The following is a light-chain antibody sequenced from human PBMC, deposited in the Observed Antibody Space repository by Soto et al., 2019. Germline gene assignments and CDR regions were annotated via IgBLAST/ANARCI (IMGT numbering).Light chain of an antibody. CDR2: GVS. J-gene: IGLJ1*01. CDR1: SSDIGGSNY. Sequence: QSALTQPASVSGSPGQSITISCAGTSSDIGGSNYVSWYRQHPGKAPKLMIYGVSNRPSGVSNRFSGSKSGNTASLTISGLQAEDEADYFCYSSRSSSSTFYVFGTGTKLTVL. V-gene: IGLV2-14*03. CDR3: YSSRSSSSTFYV.